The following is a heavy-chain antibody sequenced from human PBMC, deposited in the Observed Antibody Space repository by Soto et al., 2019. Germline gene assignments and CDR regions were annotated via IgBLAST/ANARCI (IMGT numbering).Heavy chain of an antibody. V-gene: IGHV3-30*04. CDR2: ISFDGRHK. J-gene: IGHJ6*02. CDR1: GFPFSSYS. D-gene: IGHD5-18*01. Sequence: QVQLVESGGGVVQPGRSLRHSCEASGFPFSSYSLHWVRQAPGKGLEWVAVISFDGRHKYYGDSMKGRFTISRDNSKNMLYVQMVSLRPDDTAVYSCAKDRRDGYTTCSRCYGVDVWGQGTTVTVSS. CDR3: AKDRRDGYTTCSRCYGVDV.